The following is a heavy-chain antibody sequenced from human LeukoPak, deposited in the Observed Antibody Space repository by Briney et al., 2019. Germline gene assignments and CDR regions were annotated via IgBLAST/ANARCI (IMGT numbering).Heavy chain of an antibody. Sequence: ASVKVSCKASGYTFTSYGISWVRQAPGQGLEWMGWISAYNGNTNYAQKLQGRVTMTTDTSTSTAYMELRSLRSDDTAVYYCARQYSSGYFPLYYYMDVWGKGTTVTVSS. D-gene: IGHD3-22*01. V-gene: IGHV1-18*01. CDR1: GYTFTSYG. CDR3: ARQYSSGYFPLYYYMDV. CDR2: ISAYNGNT. J-gene: IGHJ6*03.